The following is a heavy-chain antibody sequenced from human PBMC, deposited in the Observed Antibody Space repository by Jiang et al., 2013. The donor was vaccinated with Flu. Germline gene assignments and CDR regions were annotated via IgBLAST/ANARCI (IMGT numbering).Heavy chain of an antibody. CDR1: GFSLSTSGMC. Sequence: KPTQTLTLTCTFSGFSLSTSGMCVSWIRQPPGKALEWLALIDWDDDKYYSTSLKTRLTISKDTSKNQVVLTMTNMDPVDTATYYCARMASSGPPEYYFDYWGQGTLVTVSS. D-gene: IGHD6-19*01. V-gene: IGHV2-70*01. J-gene: IGHJ4*02. CDR2: IDWDDDK. CDR3: ARMASSGPPEYYFDY.